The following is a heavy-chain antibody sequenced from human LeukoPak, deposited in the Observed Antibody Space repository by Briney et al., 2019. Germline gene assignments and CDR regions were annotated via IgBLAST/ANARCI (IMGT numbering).Heavy chain of an antibody. D-gene: IGHD5-24*01. CDR2: ISSNGGST. Sequence: GGSLRLSCSASGFTFSTSAIHWVRQAPGKGLEYVSAISSNGGSTYYADSVKGRFTISRDNSKNTLYLQMNSLRAEDTAVYYCARGSRDGYGMFDPWGQGTLVTVSS. V-gene: IGHV3-64*04. CDR1: GFTFSTSA. CDR3: ARGSRDGYGMFDP. J-gene: IGHJ5*02.